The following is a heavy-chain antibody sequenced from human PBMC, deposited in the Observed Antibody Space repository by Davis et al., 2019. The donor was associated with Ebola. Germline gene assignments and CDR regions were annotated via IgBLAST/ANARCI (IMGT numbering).Heavy chain of an antibody. CDR1: GFTLSDYY. J-gene: IGHJ4*02. Sequence: GESLKISCAASGFTLSDYYMSWIRQAPGKGLEWVSSIRSSDTTIYYSDPVKGRFTVSRDNAKSMLYLQMSSLRVEDTAVYYCASYVVGWGRGTLVTVSS. D-gene: IGHD2-15*01. CDR3: ASYVVG. CDR2: IRSSDTTI. V-gene: IGHV3-11*04.